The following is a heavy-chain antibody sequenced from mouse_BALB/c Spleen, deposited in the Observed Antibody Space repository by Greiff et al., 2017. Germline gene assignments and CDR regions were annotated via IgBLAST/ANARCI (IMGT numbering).Heavy chain of an antibody. CDR1: GYSITSGYY. Sequence: EVKLQESGPGLVKPSQSLSLTCSVTGYSITSGYYWNWIRQFPGNKLEWMGYISYDGSNNYNPSLKNRISITRDTSKNQFFLKLNSVTTEDTATYYCAKGYFHYYYGSSYYAMDYWGQGTSVTVSS. V-gene: IGHV3-6*02. D-gene: IGHD1-1*01. J-gene: IGHJ4*01. CDR2: ISYDGSN. CDR3: AKGYFHYYYGSSYYAMDY.